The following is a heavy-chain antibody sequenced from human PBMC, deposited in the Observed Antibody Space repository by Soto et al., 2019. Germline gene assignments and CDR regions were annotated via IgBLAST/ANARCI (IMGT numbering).Heavy chain of an antibody. Sequence: ASVKVSCKASGYTFTSYGISWVRQAPGQGLEWMGWISAYNGNTNYAQKLQGRVTMTIDTSTSTAYMELRSLRSDDTAVYYCANSIPYYYGMDVWGQGTTVTVSS. CDR1: GYTFTSYG. J-gene: IGHJ6*02. CDR2: ISAYNGNT. CDR3: ANSIPYYYGMDV. V-gene: IGHV1-18*01. D-gene: IGHD2-21*01.